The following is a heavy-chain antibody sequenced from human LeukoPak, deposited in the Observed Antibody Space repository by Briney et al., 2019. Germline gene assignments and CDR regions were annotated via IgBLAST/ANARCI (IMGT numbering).Heavy chain of an antibody. CDR3: ARENSSGWYGGWWYYYYGMDV. CDR2: IWYDGSNK. Sequence: GGSLRLSCAASGFTFSSYGMHWVRQAPGKGLEWVAVIWYDGSNKYYADSVKSRFTISRDNSKNTLYLQMNSLRAEDTAVYYCARENSSGWYGGWWYYYYGMDVWGQGTTVTVSS. CDR1: GFTFSSYG. V-gene: IGHV3-33*01. D-gene: IGHD6-19*01. J-gene: IGHJ6*02.